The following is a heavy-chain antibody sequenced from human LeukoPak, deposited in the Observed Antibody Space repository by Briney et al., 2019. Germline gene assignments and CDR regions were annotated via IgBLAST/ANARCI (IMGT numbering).Heavy chain of an antibody. D-gene: IGHD6-13*01. V-gene: IGHV4-30-2*01. Sequence: SETLSLTCAVSGGSISSGGYSWSWIRQPPGKGLEWIGYIYHSGSTYYNPSLKSRVTISVDRSKNQFSLKLSSVTAADTAVYYCARVVAAAGVDPWGQGTLVTVSS. J-gene: IGHJ5*02. CDR3: ARVVAAAGVDP. CDR1: GGSISSGGYS. CDR2: IYHSGST.